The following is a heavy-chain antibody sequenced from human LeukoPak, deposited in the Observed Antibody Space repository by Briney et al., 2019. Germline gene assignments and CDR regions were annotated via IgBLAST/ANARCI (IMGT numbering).Heavy chain of an antibody. D-gene: IGHD3/OR15-3a*01. CDR3: ARDSFWTRFDP. V-gene: IGHV3-7*05. CDR1: GFTFSNSW. J-gene: IGHJ5*02. CDR2: IKQDGSNK. Sequence: GGSLRLSCAAPGFTFSNSWMTWVPQAPGKGLEWVANIKQDGSNKYYVDSVEGRFTISRDNAKDSLYLQMDSLRAEDTAVYYCARDSFWTRFDPWGQGTLVTVSS.